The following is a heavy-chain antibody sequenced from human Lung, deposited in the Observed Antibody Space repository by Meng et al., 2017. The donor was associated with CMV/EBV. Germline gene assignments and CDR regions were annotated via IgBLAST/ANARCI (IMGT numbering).Heavy chain of an antibody. CDR1: GGSFSGYY. CDR2: INHSGST. CDR3: ARKKSLTMVRGKMRGRWFDP. J-gene: IGHJ5*02. Sequence: SETXSLXXAVYGGSFSGYYWSWIRQPPGKGLEWIGEINHSGSTNYNPSLKSRVTISVDTSKNQFSLKLSSVTAADTAVYYCARKKSLTMVRGKMRGRWFDPWGQGTLVXVSS. V-gene: IGHV4-34*01. D-gene: IGHD3-10*01.